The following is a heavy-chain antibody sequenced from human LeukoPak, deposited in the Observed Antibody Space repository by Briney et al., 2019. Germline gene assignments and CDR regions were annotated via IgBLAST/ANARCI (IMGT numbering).Heavy chain of an antibody. CDR3: ARDQGSSWANWFDP. J-gene: IGHJ5*02. Sequence: SMKVSCKASGGTFSSYAISWVRQAPGQGLEWMGGIIPIFGTANYAQKFQGRVTITADKSTSTAYMELSRLRSDDTAVYYCARDQGSSWANWFDPWGQGTLVTVSS. V-gene: IGHV1-69*06. CDR2: IIPIFGTA. D-gene: IGHD6-13*01. CDR1: GGTFSSYA.